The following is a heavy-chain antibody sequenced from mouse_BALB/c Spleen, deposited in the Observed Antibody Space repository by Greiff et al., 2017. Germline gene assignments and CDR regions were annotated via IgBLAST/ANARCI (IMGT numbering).Heavy chain of an antibody. Sequence: QVQLKQSGAELVKPGASVKLSCKASGYTFTSFWMHWVKQRPGQGLEWIGEINPGNGRTNYNEKFKSKATLTVDKSSSTAYMQLSSLTSRDSAVYNCTRDGYCGSPFDYWGQGTLVTVSA. V-gene: IGHV1S81*02. D-gene: IGHD1-1*01. CDR2: INPGNGRT. J-gene: IGHJ3*01. CDR3: TRDGYCGSPFDY. CDR1: GYTFTSFW.